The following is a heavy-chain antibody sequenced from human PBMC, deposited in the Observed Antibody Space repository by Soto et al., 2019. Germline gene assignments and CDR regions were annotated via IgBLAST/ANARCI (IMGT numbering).Heavy chain of an antibody. V-gene: IGHV1-3*05. J-gene: IGHJ4*02. Sequence: QVQLVQSGAEEKKPGASVKVSCKASGYTFTVYAIHWVRQAPGQRLEWMGWINAGNGNTKYAQKFQGRVTITRDTSASTADMELSSLRSEDTAVYYCARAVAVPADFDYWGQGTLVTVSS. D-gene: IGHD6-19*01. CDR2: INAGNGNT. CDR1: GYTFTVYA. CDR3: ARAVAVPADFDY.